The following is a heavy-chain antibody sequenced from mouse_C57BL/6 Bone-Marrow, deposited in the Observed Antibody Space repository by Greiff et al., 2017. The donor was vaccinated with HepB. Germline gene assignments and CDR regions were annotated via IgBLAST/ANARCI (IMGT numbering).Heavy chain of an antibody. CDR3: ARHDYFGSSY. V-gene: IGHV5-6*02. CDR2: ISSGGSYT. D-gene: IGHD1-1*01. CDR1: GFTFSSYG. J-gene: IGHJ2*01. Sequence: DVKLVESGGDLVKPGGSLKLSCAASGFTFSSYGMSWVRQTPDKRLEWVATISSGGSYTYYPDSVKGRFTISRDNAKNTLYLQMSSLKSEDTAMYYCARHDYFGSSYWGQGTTLTVSS.